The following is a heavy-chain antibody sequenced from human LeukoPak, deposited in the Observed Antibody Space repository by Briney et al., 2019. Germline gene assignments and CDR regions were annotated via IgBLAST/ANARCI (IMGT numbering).Heavy chain of an antibody. D-gene: IGHD3-22*01. J-gene: IGHJ4*02. CDR3: LRENHDSGWSFDY. CDR2: INQGGSEK. CDR1: GFTFSSYA. Sequence: RPGGSLRLSCAASGFTFSSYAMNWVRQAPGKGLEWVANINQGGSEKYYVDSVKGRFTISRDNATLYLEMNSLRAEDTAVYYCLRENHDSGWSFDYWGQGTLVTVSS. V-gene: IGHV3-7*01.